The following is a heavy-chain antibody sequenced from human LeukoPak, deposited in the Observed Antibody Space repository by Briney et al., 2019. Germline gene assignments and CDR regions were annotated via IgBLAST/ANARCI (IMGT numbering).Heavy chain of an antibody. D-gene: IGHD6-19*01. J-gene: IGHJ4*02. V-gene: IGHV3-74*01. CDR3: ARDAEGYNNGWYPSYFDC. Sequence: GGSLRLSCAASGFTFSGYWMHWVRQAPGKGLEWVSRINIDGATTNYADSVKGRFSISRDNSKNTLYLQINSLRAEDTAVYYCARDAEGYNNGWYPSYFDCWGQGTLVTVSS. CDR1: GFTFSGYW. CDR2: INIDGATT.